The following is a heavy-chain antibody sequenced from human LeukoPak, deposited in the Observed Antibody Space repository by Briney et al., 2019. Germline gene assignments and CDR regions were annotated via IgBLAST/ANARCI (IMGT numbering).Heavy chain of an antibody. Sequence: SSETLSHTCTVSGGSISSSSYYWGWVRQSPGKGLEWIGSIYYSGSTYYNPSLKSRVTISVDTSKNQFSLKLSSVTAADTAVYFCARKGRYCSSTTCYAFDYWGQGTLVTVSS. CDR2: IYYSGST. J-gene: IGHJ4*02. CDR3: ARKGRYCSSTTCYAFDY. V-gene: IGHV4-39*01. CDR1: GGSISSSSYY. D-gene: IGHD2-2*01.